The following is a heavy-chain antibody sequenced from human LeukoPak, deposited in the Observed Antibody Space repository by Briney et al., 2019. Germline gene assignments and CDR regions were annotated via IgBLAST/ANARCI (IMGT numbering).Heavy chain of an antibody. D-gene: IGHD2-2*02. CDR1: GFTFGSYA. Sequence: GGSLRLSCAASGFTFGSYAMHWVRQAPGKGLEWVALISYDGSNKYYADSVKGRFTISRDNSKNTLYLQMNSLRAEGAAVYYCARDGLYCRSTSCYTHYWGQGTLVTVSS. V-gene: IGHV3-30-3*01. CDR3: ARDGLYCRSTSCYTHY. CDR2: ISYDGSNK. J-gene: IGHJ4*02.